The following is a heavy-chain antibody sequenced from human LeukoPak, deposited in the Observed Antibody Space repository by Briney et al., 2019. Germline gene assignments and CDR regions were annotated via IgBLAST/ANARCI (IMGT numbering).Heavy chain of an antibody. V-gene: IGHV4-31*11. CDR3: ARGEIAAASFDP. CDR1: GGSVSSGGDY. CDR2: IYYSGST. D-gene: IGHD6-13*01. Sequence: NPSETLSLTCAVSGGSVSSGGDYWSWIRQHLGKGLEWIGYIYYSGSTYYNPSLKSRVTISVDTSKNQFSLKLSSVTAADTAVYYCARGEIAAASFDPWGQGTLVTVSS. J-gene: IGHJ5*02.